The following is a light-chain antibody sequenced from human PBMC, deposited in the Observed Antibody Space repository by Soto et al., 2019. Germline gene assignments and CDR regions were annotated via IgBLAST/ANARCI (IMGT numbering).Light chain of an antibody. CDR1: SGHSSYA. CDR3: QTWDTGVQV. V-gene: IGLV4-69*01. CDR2: LKSDGSH. J-gene: IGLJ2*01. Sequence: QPVLTQSPSASASLGASVKLTCTLNSGHSSYAIAWHRQQPEKGPRYLMKLKSDGSHTKGDGIPDRFSGSTSGAERYLTISSLQSEDEADYYCQTWDTGVQVFGGGTKLTVL.